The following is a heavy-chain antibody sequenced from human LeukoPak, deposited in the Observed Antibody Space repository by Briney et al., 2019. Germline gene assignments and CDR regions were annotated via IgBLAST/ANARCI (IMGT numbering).Heavy chain of an antibody. Sequence: SETLSLTCTVPGGSISSSRYYWGWIRQPPGKGLEWIGNIYYSGSTYYNPSLKSRVTISVDTSKNLFSLKLRSVTAADTAVYYCARPIQEYYYYYGMDVWGQGTTVAVSS. D-gene: IGHD5-18*01. CDR3: ARPIQEYYYYYGMDV. CDR2: IYYSGST. CDR1: GGSISSSRYY. V-gene: IGHV4-39*01. J-gene: IGHJ6*02.